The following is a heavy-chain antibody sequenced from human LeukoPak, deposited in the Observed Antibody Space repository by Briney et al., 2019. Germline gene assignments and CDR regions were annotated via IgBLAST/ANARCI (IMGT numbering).Heavy chain of an antibody. J-gene: IGHJ4*02. CDR2: ISSSGSTI. Sequence: GGSLRLSCAASGFTFSSYEMNWVRQAPGKGLEWVSYISSSGSTIYYADSVKGRFTISRDNAKNSLYLQMNSLRAEDTALYYCAKVSSGWSGGVFWGQGTLVTVSS. D-gene: IGHD6-19*01. CDR3: AKVSSGWSGGVF. V-gene: IGHV3-48*03. CDR1: GFTFSSYE.